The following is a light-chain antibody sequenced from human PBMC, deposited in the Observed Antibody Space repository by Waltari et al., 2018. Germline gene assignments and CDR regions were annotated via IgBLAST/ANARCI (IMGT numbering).Light chain of an antibody. J-gene: IGLJ3*02. V-gene: IGLV8-61*01. CDR3: VLYLPSGIWV. Sequence: QTVVTQEPSFSVSPGGTVTLTCALSSGSVSTSFPPAWYQQTPGQAPRTLIYSTNTRSSGVPDRFSGSILGSKAALTITGAQADDESDYYCVLYLPSGIWVFGGGTKLTVL. CDR1: SGSVSTSFP. CDR2: STN.